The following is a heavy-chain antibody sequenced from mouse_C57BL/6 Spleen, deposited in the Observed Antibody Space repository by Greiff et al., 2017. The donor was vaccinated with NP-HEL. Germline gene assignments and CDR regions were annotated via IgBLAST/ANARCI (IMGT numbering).Heavy chain of an antibody. J-gene: IGHJ1*03. V-gene: IGHV1-69*01. CDR2: IDPSDSYT. Sequence: VQLQQPGAELVMPGASVKLSCKASGYTFTSYWMHWVKQRPGQGLEWIGEIDPSDSYTNYNQKFKGKSTLTVDKSSSTAYMQLSSLTSEDSAVYYCAVITTAPGYFDVWGTGTTVTVSS. D-gene: IGHD1-1*01. CDR1: GYTFTSYW. CDR3: AVITTAPGYFDV.